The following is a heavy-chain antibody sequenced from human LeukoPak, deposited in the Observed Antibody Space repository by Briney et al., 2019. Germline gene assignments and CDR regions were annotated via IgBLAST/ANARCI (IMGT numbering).Heavy chain of an antibody. CDR2: ISSSSSYI. J-gene: IGHJ4*02. CDR1: GFTFSSYS. V-gene: IGHV3-21*01. CDR3: ARDIVGATTPDY. D-gene: IGHD1-26*01. Sequence: GGSLRLSCAASGFTFSSYSMNWVRQAPGKGLEWVSSISSSSSYIYYADSVKGRFTISRDNAKNSLYLQMNSLRAEDTAVYYCARDIVGATTPDYWGQGTLVTVSS.